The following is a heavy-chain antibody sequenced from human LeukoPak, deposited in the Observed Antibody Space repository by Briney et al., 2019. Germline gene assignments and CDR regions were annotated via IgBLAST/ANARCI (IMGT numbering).Heavy chain of an antibody. Sequence: SGGSLRLSCAASGFTFSSYSMNWVRQAPGKGLEWVPSISSSSSYIYYADSVKGRFTISRDNAKNSLYLQMNSLRAEDTAVYYCARAGGTYYDSSGYYYGFDYWGQGALVTVSS. CDR1: GFTFSSYS. D-gene: IGHD3-22*01. V-gene: IGHV3-21*01. CDR3: ARAGGTYYDSSGYYYGFDY. J-gene: IGHJ4*02. CDR2: ISSSSSYI.